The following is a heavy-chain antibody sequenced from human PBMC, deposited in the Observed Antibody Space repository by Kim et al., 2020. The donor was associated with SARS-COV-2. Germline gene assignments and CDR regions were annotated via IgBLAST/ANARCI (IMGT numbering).Heavy chain of an antibody. CDR3: TTDILTGGFDY. Sequence: GESLKISCAASGFTFSNAWMSWVRQAPGKGLEWVGRIKSKTDGGTTDYAAPVKGRFTISRDDSKNTLYLQMNSLKTEDTAVYYCTTDILTGGFDYWSQGTLVTDTS. D-gene: IGHD3-9*01. J-gene: IGHJ4*02. CDR1: GFTFSNAW. V-gene: IGHV3-15*01. CDR2: IKSKTDGGTT.